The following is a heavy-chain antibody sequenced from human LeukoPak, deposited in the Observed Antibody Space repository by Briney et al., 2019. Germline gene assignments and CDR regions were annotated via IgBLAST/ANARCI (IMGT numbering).Heavy chain of an antibody. D-gene: IGHD2-2*01. CDR1: GGSISSSNW. V-gene: IGHV4-4*02. CDR3: ARLYCSRTSCYYSN. CDR2: IYHSGSS. J-gene: IGHJ4*02. Sequence: KPSETLSLTCAVSGGSISSSNWWSWVRQAPGKGLEWIGEIYHSGSSSYNPALKSRVTISLDTSKNQFSLKLSSVTAADTAIYYCARLYCSRTSCYYSNWGQGTLVTVSS.